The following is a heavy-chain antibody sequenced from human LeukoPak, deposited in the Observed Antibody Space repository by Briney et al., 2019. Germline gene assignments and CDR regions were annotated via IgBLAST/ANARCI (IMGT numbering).Heavy chain of an antibody. CDR3: ARERRGCGYGTLDP. CDR1: GIDFKVYE. J-gene: IGHJ5*02. Sequence: GGSLRLSCVASGIDFKVYEMHWVRQSPGKGLEWVALISDNGLRTNYAESLKGRFIVSRDNSKNTMDLQMNDLRVEDTGVYFCARERRGCGYGTLDPWGQGTLATVSS. V-gene: IGHV3-30*04. D-gene: IGHD3-22*01. CDR2: ISDNGLRT.